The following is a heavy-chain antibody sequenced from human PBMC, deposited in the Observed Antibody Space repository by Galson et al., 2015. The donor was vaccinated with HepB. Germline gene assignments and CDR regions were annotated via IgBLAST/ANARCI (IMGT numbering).Heavy chain of an antibody. CDR1: GYTFTGYY. D-gene: IGHD3-10*01. CDR3: AREEVTMVQGVTNYYYYYYMDV. J-gene: IGHJ6*03. Sequence: SVKVSCKASGYTFTGYYMHWVRQAPGQGLEWMGRINPNSGGTNYAQKFQGRVTMTRDTSISTAYMELSRLRSDDTAVYYCAREEVTMVQGVTNYYYYYYMDVWGKGTTVTVSS. V-gene: IGHV1-2*06. CDR2: INPNSGGT.